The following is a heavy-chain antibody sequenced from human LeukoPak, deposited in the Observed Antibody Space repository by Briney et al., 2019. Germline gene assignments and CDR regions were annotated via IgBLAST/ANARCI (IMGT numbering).Heavy chain of an antibody. Sequence: SETLSLTCTVSGYSISSGYYWGWIRQPPGKGLERIGSIYHSGSTYYNPSLKSRVTISVDTSKNQFSLKLSSVTAADTAVYYCARKVAVAGYYYYYMDVWGKGTTVTISS. D-gene: IGHD6-19*01. CDR2: IYHSGST. CDR3: ARKVAVAGYYYYYMDV. J-gene: IGHJ6*03. CDR1: GYSISSGYY. V-gene: IGHV4-38-2*02.